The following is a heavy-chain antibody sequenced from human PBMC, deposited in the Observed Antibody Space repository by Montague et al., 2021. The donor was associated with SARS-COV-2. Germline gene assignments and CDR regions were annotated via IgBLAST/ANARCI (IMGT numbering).Heavy chain of an antibody. CDR1: GGSISSDSFY. CDR2: IYHSGGT. Sequence: SDTLSLTCTVSGGSISSDSFYWGWLRQPPGKGLEWIGLIYHSGGTYNGPSLKRRFSISVDTSKNQFSLKVTSVTAADTAVYYCARRPGTFGAAFDIWGLGTMVTVSS. J-gene: IGHJ3*02. CDR3: ARRPGTFGAAFDI. D-gene: IGHD3-10*01. V-gene: IGHV4-39*01.